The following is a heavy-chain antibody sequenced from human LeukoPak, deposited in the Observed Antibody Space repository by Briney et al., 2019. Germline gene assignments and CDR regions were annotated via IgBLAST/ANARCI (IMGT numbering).Heavy chain of an antibody. V-gene: IGHV3-30*18. Sequence: GRSLRLSCAASGFTFSTYGMHWVRQAPGKGLEWVAVVSYDGSNKYYADSVKGRFTISRDNSKNTLHLQMNSLRAEDTAVYYCAKDWGNWGYGYYFDHWGQGTLVTVSS. CDR2: VSYDGSNK. CDR3: AKDWGNWGYGYYFDH. CDR1: GFTFSTYG. J-gene: IGHJ4*02. D-gene: IGHD7-27*01.